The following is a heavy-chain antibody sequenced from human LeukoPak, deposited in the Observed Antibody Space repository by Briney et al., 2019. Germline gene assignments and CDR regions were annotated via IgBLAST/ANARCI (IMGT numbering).Heavy chain of an antibody. CDR1: GGSISSSY. D-gene: IGHD6-19*01. J-gene: IGHJ4*02. V-gene: IGHV4-59*08. CDR3: ATWGIAVAGTFDY. Sequence: SETLSLACTVSGGSISSSYWSWIRQPPGKGLEWIGYIYYSGSTNYNPSFKSRVAISVDTSKNQFSLKLSSVTAADTAVYYCATWGIAVAGTFDYWGQGTLVTVST. CDR2: IYYSGST.